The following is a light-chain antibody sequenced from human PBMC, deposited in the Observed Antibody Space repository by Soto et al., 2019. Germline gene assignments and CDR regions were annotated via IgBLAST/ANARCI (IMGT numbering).Light chain of an antibody. Sequence: DIQMTQSPSTLSASVGDRVTITCRASQTSNNWLDWYQQKPGKAPKLLIYTATSLESGVPSRFSGSGSVTDFTLSISSLQPDDLATYSSQQYTSPYTVGQGTKLEIK. CDR3: QQYTSPYT. J-gene: IGKJ2*01. CDR1: QTSNNW. CDR2: TAT. V-gene: IGKV1-5*03.